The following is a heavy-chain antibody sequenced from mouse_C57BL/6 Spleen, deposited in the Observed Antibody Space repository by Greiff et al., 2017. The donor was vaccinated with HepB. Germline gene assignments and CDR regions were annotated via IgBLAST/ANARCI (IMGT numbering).Heavy chain of an antibody. D-gene: IGHD1-1*01. CDR2: IHPNSGST. J-gene: IGHJ4*01. CDR3: ARSSNYGSSYGAMDY. CDR1: GYTFTSYW. Sequence: HVQLQQPGAELVKPGASVKLSCKASGYTFTSYWMHWVKQRPGQGLEWIGMIHPNSGSTNYNEKFKSKATLTVDKSSSTAYMQLSSLTSEDSAVYYCARSSNYGSSYGAMDYWGQGTSVTVSS. V-gene: IGHV1-64*01.